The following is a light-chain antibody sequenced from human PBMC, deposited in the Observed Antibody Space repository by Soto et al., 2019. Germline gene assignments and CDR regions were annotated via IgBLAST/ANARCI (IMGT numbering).Light chain of an antibody. V-gene: IGKV3-20*01. Sequence: EIVLTQSPGTLTLSPGERATLSCRASQSLSSNNLAWYQQRPGQAPRLLIYAAASRAAGVPDRFSGSGSGIDFTLTISRLGSEDFAVYFCQQYGTSPLTFGGGTKLDIK. CDR2: AAA. J-gene: IGKJ4*02. CDR1: QSLSSNN. CDR3: QQYGTSPLT.